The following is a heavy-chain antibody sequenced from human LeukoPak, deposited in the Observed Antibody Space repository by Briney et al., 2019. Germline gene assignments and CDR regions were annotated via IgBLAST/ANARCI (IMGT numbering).Heavy chain of an antibody. D-gene: IGHD6-6*01. CDR1: GFIFSNYW. J-gene: IGHJ4*02. Sequence: PGGSLRLSCPASGFIFSNYWMHWVGQAPGKGPVWVSRISSDGSSTNYADSVKGRFAISRDNSKNTLYLQMTSLRADDTAVYYCAKGASNYDYWGQGTLVTVSS. V-gene: IGHV3-74*01. CDR2: ISSDGSST. CDR3: AKGASNYDY.